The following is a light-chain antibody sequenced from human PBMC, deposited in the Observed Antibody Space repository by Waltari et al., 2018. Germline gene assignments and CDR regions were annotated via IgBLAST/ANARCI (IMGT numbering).Light chain of an antibody. V-gene: IGLV1-44*01. Sequence: QSVLTQPPSASGTPGQGVTAPCSGSGSNIGSNTVTWYKHHPGKAPRLLIYRDNQRPSGVPDRFAGSKSGTSASLAIRGLQSEDEADYYCAAWDDSLNGLVFGSGTKVTVL. CDR3: AAWDDSLNGLV. CDR1: GSNIGSNT. CDR2: RDN. J-gene: IGLJ1*01.